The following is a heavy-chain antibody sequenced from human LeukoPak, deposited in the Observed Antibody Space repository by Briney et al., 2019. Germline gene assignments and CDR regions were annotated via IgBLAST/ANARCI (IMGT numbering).Heavy chain of an antibody. Sequence: ASVKVSCKASGYTFTSYGISWVRQAPGQGLEWMGWISAYNGNTNYAQKLQGRVTMTTDTSTSTAYMELRSLRSDDTAVYYCARAGNYETWWDIVVVVAAYFDYWGRGTLVTVSS. J-gene: IGHJ4*02. V-gene: IGHV1-18*01. CDR2: ISAYNGNT. CDR1: GYTFTSYG. CDR3: ARAGNYETWWDIVVVVAAYFDY. D-gene: IGHD2-15*01.